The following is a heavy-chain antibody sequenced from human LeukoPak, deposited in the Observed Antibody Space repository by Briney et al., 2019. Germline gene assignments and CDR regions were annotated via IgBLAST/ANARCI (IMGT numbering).Heavy chain of an antibody. CDR2: FSGSGGST. D-gene: IGHD6-19*01. J-gene: IGHJ4*02. CDR1: GFTFSSYA. CDR3: AKWGSSGRDREDY. V-gene: IGHV3-23*01. Sequence: GGSLRLSCAASGFTFSSYAMSWVRQAPGKGLECISGFSGSGGSTYYADSVKGRFTIPRDNSKNTLYLQMNSLRAEDTAVYYCAKWGSSGRDREDYWGQGTLVTVSS.